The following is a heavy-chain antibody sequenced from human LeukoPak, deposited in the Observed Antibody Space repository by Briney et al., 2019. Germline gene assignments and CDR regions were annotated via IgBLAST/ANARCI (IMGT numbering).Heavy chain of an antibody. J-gene: IGHJ4*02. Sequence: YIYSSASTNYTPSLKSRVTISVDTSKNQFSLKLSSVTAADTAVYYCARGRGYSYGSLPFDYWGQGTLVTVSS. D-gene: IGHD5-18*01. V-gene: IGHV4-59*09. CDR2: IYSSAST. CDR3: ARGRGYSYGSLPFDY.